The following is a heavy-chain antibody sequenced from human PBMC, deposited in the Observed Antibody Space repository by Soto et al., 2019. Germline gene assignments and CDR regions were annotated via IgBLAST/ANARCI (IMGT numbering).Heavy chain of an antibody. V-gene: IGHV3-23*01. CDR1: GFTFSSYA. Sequence: GGSLRLSCAASGFTFSSYAMSWVRQAPGKGLEWVSAISGSGGSTYYADSVKGRFTISRDNSKNTLYLQMNSLRAEDTAVYYCAKVPNYDYIWGSYPDYWGQGTLVTVSS. D-gene: IGHD3-16*02. CDR2: ISGSGGST. J-gene: IGHJ4*02. CDR3: AKVPNYDYIWGSYPDY.